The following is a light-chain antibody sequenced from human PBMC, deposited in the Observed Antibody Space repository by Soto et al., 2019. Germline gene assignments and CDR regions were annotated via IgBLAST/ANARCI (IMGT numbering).Light chain of an antibody. Sequence: RVMTQSPATLSVSPGETATLSCRASQSVSTNLAWYQQKPGQAPRLLLYGASTRATGVSARFSGSGSGTVFTLALSSLQSEDFAVYYCQQYNSWPRPFGQGTKLEIK. V-gene: IGKV3-15*01. CDR2: GAS. CDR1: QSVSTN. J-gene: IGKJ2*01. CDR3: QQYNSWPRP.